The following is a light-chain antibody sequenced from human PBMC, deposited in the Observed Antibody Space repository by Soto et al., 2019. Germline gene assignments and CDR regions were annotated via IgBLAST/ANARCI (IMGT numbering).Light chain of an antibody. J-gene: IGKJ4*01. Sequence: DIQMTQSPSSLSASVGDRVTITCRASQSISSYLNWYQQKPGKAPKLLIYAASSLQSGVPSRFSGSGSGTDFTLTISSLQPEDFATYYCQQRYSPPPLTFGGGTTVEIK. CDR1: QSISSY. CDR2: AAS. V-gene: IGKV1-39*01. CDR3: QQRYSPPPLT.